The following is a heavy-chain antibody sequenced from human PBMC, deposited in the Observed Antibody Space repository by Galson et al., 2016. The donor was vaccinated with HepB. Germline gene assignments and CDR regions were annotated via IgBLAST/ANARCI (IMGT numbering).Heavy chain of an antibody. CDR3: ARTSGNPSHFDL. J-gene: IGHJ4*02. D-gene: IGHD3-10*01. V-gene: IGHV3-11*01. Sequence: SLRLSCAASGFTFSDYHMNWIRQAPGKGLEWISYISTSGNSTLYADSVRGRFSISRDNAKKSLYLQMTSVTAEDTAVYYCARTSGNPSHFDLWGQGTLVTVSS. CDR2: ISTSGNST. CDR1: GFTFSDYH.